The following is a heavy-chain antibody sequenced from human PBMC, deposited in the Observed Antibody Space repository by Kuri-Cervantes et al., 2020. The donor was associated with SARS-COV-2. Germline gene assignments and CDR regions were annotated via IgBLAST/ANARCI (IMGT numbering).Heavy chain of an antibody. CDR1: GFTFSSYG. V-gene: IGHV3-30*18. CDR2: ISYDGSNK. CDR3: AKEERTAFDY. J-gene: IGHJ4*02. Sequence: GESLKISFAASGFTFSSYGMHWVRQAPGKGLEWVAVISYDGSNKYYADSVKGRFTISRDNSKNTLYLQMNSLRAEDTAVYYCAKEERTAFDYWGQGTLVTVSS.